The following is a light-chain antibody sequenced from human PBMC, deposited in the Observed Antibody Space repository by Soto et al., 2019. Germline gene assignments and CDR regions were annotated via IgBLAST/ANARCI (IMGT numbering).Light chain of an antibody. CDR2: DAS. J-gene: IGKJ2*01. CDR1: QDITKY. CDR3: QRYDNLPYT. Sequence: DIQMTQSPSSLSASVGDRVTITCQASQDITKYLSWFQQKPGKVPKLLIYDASELETGVPSKFSGRGSGTDFTFTISSLQPEDIATYYCQRYDNLPYTFGQGTKLEMK. V-gene: IGKV1-33*01.